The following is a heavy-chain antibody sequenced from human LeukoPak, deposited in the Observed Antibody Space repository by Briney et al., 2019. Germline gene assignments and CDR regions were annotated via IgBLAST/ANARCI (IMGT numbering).Heavy chain of an antibody. Sequence: GASVKVSCKASGYTCTGYYMHWVRQAPGQGLEWMGWTNPNSGGTNNAQKFQGRVTMTSDTSISNAYMELSRLRSDDTAVYYCARDWPPGDYYYYGMDVWGQGTTVTVSS. CDR2: TNPNSGGT. CDR1: GYTCTGYY. V-gene: IGHV1-2*02. D-gene: IGHD2-15*01. J-gene: IGHJ6*02. CDR3: ARDWPPGDYYYYGMDV.